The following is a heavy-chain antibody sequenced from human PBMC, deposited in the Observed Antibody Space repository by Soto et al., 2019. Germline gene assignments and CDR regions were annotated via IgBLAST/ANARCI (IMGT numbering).Heavy chain of an antibody. CDR2: IYYDGSA. CDR1: GGSVNTADYY. V-gene: IGHV4-30-4*01. D-gene: IGHD3-16*02. CDR3: ARRMRDTYQYYNWFDP. J-gene: IGHJ5*02. Sequence: QVQLQESGPGLVKPSQTLSLTCTVSGGSVNTADYYWTWIRQSPGKGLEWIVNIYYDGSAYPNPSLTSRVNASVDTSKDQFSLNLFSVTAADTAVYYCARRMRDTYQYYNWFDPWGQGTLVTVSS.